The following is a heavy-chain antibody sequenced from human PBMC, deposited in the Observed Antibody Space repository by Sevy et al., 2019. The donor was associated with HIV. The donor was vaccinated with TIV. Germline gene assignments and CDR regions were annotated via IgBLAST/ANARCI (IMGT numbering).Heavy chain of an antibody. CDR1: GFTFRSYS. D-gene: IGHD1-20*01. CDR2: ITSSSSFI. Sequence: GGSLRLSCAASGFTFRSYSMNWVRQAPGRGLEWFPSITSSSSFIFYADSVKGRFTISRDNAKNSLFLQMNSLRAEDTAVYYCARPTSGLSEYEPLDNARFYGMDVWGQGTTVTVSS. CDR3: ARPTSGLSEYEPLDNARFYGMDV. V-gene: IGHV3-21*01. J-gene: IGHJ6*02.